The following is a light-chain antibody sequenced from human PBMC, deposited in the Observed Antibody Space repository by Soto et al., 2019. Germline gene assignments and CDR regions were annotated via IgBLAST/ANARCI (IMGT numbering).Light chain of an antibody. J-gene: IGKJ1*01. CDR2: QAT. V-gene: IGKV1-5*03. CDR3: LQYQSYWT. CDR1: HSISRQ. Sequence: DIQMTQSPSTLSASVGDRVSVTCRASHSISRQLAWYQQKPGKAPNLLIYQATNIETGVPSRFSGSGSGREFTLVMSGERHDDLASYYCLQYQSYWTFGPGTKVEVK.